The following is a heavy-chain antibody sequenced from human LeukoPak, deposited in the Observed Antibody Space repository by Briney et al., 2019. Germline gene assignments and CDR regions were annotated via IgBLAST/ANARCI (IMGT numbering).Heavy chain of an antibody. D-gene: IGHD6-19*01. CDR2: MNPNSGNT. Sequence: ASVKVSCKASGYTFTSYDINWVRQATGQGLEWMGWMNPNSGNTGYAQKFQGRVTMTRNTSISTAYMELSSLRSEDTAVYYCARGPSPEEQWLPDYWGQGTLVTVSS. V-gene: IGHV1-8*01. CDR3: ARGPSPEEQWLPDY. CDR1: GYTFTSYD. J-gene: IGHJ4*02.